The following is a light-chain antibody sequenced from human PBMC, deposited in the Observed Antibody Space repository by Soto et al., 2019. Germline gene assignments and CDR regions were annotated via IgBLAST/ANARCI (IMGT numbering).Light chain of an antibody. J-gene: IGLJ1*01. V-gene: IGLV2-23*02. CDR3: CSYAGIPLDV. CDR2: EVS. Sequence: QSALTQPASVSGSPGQSITISCTGTSSDVGSYNLVSWYQQHPGKAPKLMIYEVSKRPSGVSNRFSGSKSGNTASLTISGLQAEDEADYYCCSYAGIPLDVFGTGTKVTVL. CDR1: SSDVGSYNL.